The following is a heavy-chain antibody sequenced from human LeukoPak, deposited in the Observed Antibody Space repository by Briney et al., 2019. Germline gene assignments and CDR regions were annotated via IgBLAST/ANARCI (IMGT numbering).Heavy chain of an antibody. D-gene: IGHD2-21*02. J-gene: IGHJ4*02. CDR3: AKEREYCGGDCYSDLDY. Sequence: GGTLRLSCAASGFTFSSYGMSWVRQAPGKGLEWVSAISGSGGSTYYADSVKGRFTISRDNSKNTLYLQMNSLRAEDTAVYYCAKEREYCGGDCYSDLDYWGQGTLVTVSS. CDR2: ISGSGGST. V-gene: IGHV3-23*01. CDR1: GFTFSSYG.